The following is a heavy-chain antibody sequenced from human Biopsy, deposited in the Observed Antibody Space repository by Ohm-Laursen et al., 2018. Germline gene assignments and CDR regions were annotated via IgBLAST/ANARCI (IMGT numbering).Heavy chain of an antibody. CDR3: AGATSGTSLYDP. CDR2: ISHSGST. D-gene: IGHD6-13*01. Sequence: SETLSLTCTVSGDSVTSDNYFWAWIRQPPGKGLEWIGYISHSGSTSYNPSLRSLVTISTGTSTNQFSLKVRSVTAADTAMYYCAGATSGTSLYDPWGQGILVTVSS. J-gene: IGHJ5*02. CDR1: GDSVTSDNYF. V-gene: IGHV4-31*01.